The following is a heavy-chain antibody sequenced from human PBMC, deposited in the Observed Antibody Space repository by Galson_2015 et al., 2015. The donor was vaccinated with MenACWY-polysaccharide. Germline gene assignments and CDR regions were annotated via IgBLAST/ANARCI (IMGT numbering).Heavy chain of an antibody. CDR1: GITFSTYG. J-gene: IGHJ5*01. D-gene: IGHD4-23*01. CDR2: LDGSGTNT. Sequence: SLRLSCAASGITFSTYGMGWVRQAPGKGLEWVSTLDGSGTNTYYADSVRGRFTLSRDNSKKMLYLQMNSLRTEDTALYYCAKDASNSWFDSWGQGTLVTVSS. CDR3: AKDASNSWFDS. V-gene: IGHV3-23*01.